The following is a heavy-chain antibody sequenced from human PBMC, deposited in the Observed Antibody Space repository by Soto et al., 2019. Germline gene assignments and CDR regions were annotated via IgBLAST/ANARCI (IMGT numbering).Heavy chain of an antibody. Sequence: GGSLRLSCAASGFTFSIYGMSWVRQVPGKGLEWVSTISGSGDNTYYADSVKGRFTISRDNSKNTLYLQMNSLRAEDTAVYYCARPYGGKIGDAPDLWGQGTMVTVSS. CDR1: GFTFSIYG. V-gene: IGHV3-23*01. CDR3: ARPYGGKIGDAPDL. J-gene: IGHJ3*01. CDR2: ISGSGDNT. D-gene: IGHD2-15*01.